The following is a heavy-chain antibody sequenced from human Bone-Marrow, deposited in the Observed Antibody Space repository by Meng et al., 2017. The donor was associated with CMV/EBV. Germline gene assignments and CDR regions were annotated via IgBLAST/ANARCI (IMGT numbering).Heavy chain of an antibody. Sequence: GESLKISCAASEFTFNNAWMSWVRQAPGKGLEWVGRINSKTDGGTTDYAAPVKGRFTISRDDSKNTLYLQLNSLKTEDTAVYYCTTTNYWGQGTLVTVSS. V-gene: IGHV3-15*01. CDR1: EFTFNNAW. J-gene: IGHJ4*02. CDR3: TTTNY. CDR2: INSKTDGGTT. D-gene: IGHD4-11*01.